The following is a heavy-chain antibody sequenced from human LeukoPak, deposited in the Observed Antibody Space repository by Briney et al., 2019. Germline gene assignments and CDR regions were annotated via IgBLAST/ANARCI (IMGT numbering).Heavy chain of an antibody. Sequence: SETLSLTCTVSGGSISSGGYSWSWIRQPPGQGLEWIGCIYHSGGTHYNPSLKSRVTMSVDMSKNQISLNLNSVTAADTAVYYCAGHHPRNTVDFWGQGTLVTVSS. CDR1: GGSISSGGYS. CDR3: AGHHPRNTVDF. J-gene: IGHJ4*02. D-gene: IGHD2-8*02. CDR2: IYHSGGT. V-gene: IGHV4-30-2*01.